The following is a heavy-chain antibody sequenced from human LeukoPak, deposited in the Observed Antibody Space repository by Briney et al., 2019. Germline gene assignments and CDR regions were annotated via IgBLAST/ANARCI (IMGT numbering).Heavy chain of an antibody. V-gene: IGHV3-23*01. J-gene: IGHJ6*02. CDR1: GLSFGFYA. CDR3: AKDARGGTPYYYYYYGMDV. D-gene: IGHD3-10*01. Sequence: GGSLRLSCAASGLSFGFYAMSWVRQAPGKGLEWVSSISGGGAGTYYADSVRGRFTISRDNSKNTLYLQMDSLRAEDTALYYCAKDARGGTPYYYYYYGMDVWGQGTTVTVSS. CDR2: ISGGGAGT.